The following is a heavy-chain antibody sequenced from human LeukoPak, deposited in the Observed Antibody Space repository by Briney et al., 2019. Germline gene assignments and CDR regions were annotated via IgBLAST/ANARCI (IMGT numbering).Heavy chain of an antibody. J-gene: IGHJ4*02. D-gene: IGHD6-13*01. CDR3: ARGRGSSWHDY. CDR2: MNPNSGNT. Sequence: GASVKVSCKASGYTFTSYDINWVRQAAGQGLEGMGWMNPNSGNTDYAQKFQGSVTITRNTSISTAYMELSSLRSEDTAVYYCARGRGSSWHDYWGQGTLVTVSS. V-gene: IGHV1-8*03. CDR1: GYTFTSYD.